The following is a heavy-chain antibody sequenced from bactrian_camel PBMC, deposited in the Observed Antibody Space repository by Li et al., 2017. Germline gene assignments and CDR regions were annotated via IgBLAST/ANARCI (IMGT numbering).Heavy chain of an antibody. V-gene: IGHV3S40*01. CDR3: AAARMTWCNVAGLSVARYAY. Sequence: VQLVESGGGSVQAGGSLRLSCAASAYTGGPFYMAYFRQAPGKEREGVATITTGTGNTDYADSVKGRFTLSQDDAKKTVYLQMNSLKPDDTAIYSCAAARMTWCNVAGLSVARYAYWGQGTQVTVS. D-gene: IGHD1*01. J-gene: IGHJ4*01. CDR1: AYTGGPFY. CDR2: ITTGTGNT.